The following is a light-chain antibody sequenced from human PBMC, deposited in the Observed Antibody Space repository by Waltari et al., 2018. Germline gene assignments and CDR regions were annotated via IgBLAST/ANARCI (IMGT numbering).Light chain of an antibody. V-gene: IGLV2-11*01. Sequence: QSALTQPRSVSASPGQSVTISCTGTSSDVGGYNYVPWYQQHPGKAPKLMIYDVTKRPSGVPDRFSGSKSGNTASLTISGLQAEDEADYSCCSYAGSYTFVFGTGTKVTVL. J-gene: IGLJ1*01. CDR3: CSYAGSYTFV. CDR1: SSDVGGYNY. CDR2: DVT.